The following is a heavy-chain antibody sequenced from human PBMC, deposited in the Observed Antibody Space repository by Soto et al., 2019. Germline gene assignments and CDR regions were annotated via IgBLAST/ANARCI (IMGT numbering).Heavy chain of an antibody. D-gene: IGHD3-9*01. J-gene: IGHJ6*02. Sequence: QVQLVDSGGGVVQPGRSLRLSCATSGFLFNTYAMHWVRQAPGKGLEWVAVISYDGSSTYYADSVKGRFTISRDNSKNTLFLQMNSLETEDMGVYYCARPGSGYDVLTGRYFYYYHAMDVWGQGTTVTVSS. V-gene: IGHV3-30-3*01. CDR1: GFLFNTYA. CDR2: ISYDGSST. CDR3: ARPGSGYDVLTGRYFYYYHAMDV.